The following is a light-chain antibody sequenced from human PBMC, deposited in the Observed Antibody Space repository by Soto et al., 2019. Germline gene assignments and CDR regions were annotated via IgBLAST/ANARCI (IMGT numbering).Light chain of an antibody. Sequence: VQITKSPSSLSVSVGDRVTITFRASQSISSWLAWYYQIPGNDPKLLIYDASDLGRGVPSRFSGSVSGTEFTLSIGSLQSNDFATDYCLQHNHHQTSCQGTKV. CDR2: DAS. J-gene: IGKJ1*01. CDR1: QSISSW. V-gene: IGKV1-5*01. CDR3: LQHNHHQT.